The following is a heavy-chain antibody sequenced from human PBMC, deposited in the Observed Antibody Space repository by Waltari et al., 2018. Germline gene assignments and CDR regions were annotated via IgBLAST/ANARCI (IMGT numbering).Heavy chain of an antibody. CDR2: IYHSGIT. Sequence: QVQLQESGPGLVKPSETLSLTCAVSGYSISSGYYWGWIRQPPGKGLEWIGGIYHSGITYYNPSLKSRVTISVDTSKNQFSLKLSSVTAADTAVYYCARPSSDDAFDIWGQGTMVTVSS. D-gene: IGHD6-25*01. CDR3: ARPSSDDAFDI. CDR1: GYSISSGYY. V-gene: IGHV4-38-2*01. J-gene: IGHJ3*02.